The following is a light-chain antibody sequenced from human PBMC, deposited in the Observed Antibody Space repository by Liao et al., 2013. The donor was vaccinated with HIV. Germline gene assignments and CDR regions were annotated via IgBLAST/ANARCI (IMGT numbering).Light chain of an antibody. J-gene: IGLJ2*01. CDR2: FNS. Sequence: SYELTQPPSVSVAPGETAKITCGGNNIGDKSVHWYQQRPGQAPVLVISFNSDRPSGIPERFSGSSSGNTATLTISGTQAMDEADYYCQAWDSSTVVFGGGTKLTVL. CDR3: QAWDSSTVV. CDR1: NIGDKS. V-gene: IGLV3-21*01.